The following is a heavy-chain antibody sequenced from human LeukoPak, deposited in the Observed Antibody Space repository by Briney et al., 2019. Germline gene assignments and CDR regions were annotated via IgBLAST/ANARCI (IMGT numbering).Heavy chain of an antibody. CDR2: IYYSGSS. CDR3: ARRLRQNLFDP. J-gene: IGHJ5*02. D-gene: IGHD4-17*01. Sequence: SETLSLTCTVSGVSISSDYWSWIRLPPGKGLEWIGYIYYSGSSNYNPSLKSRITMSVDTSKNQFSLKLTSVTAADTAVYYCARRLRQNLFDPWGQGTLVIVSS. CDR1: GVSISSDY. V-gene: IGHV4-59*08.